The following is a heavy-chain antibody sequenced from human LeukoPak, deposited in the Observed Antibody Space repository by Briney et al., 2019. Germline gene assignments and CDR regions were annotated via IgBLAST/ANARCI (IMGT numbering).Heavy chain of an antibody. CDR3: ARRAEVVVDYYYGMDV. CDR1: GGSISSSSYY. V-gene: IGHV4-61*05. CDR2: IYYSGST. Sequence: SETLSLTCTVSGGSISSSSYYWGWIRQPPGKGLEWIGYIYYSGSTNYNPSLKSRVTISVDTSKNQFSLKLSSVTAADTAVYYCARRAEVVVDYYYGMDVWGQGTTVTVSS. D-gene: IGHD3-22*01. J-gene: IGHJ6*02.